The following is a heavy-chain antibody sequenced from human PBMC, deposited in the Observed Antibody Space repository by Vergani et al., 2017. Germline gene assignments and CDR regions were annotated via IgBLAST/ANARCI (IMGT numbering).Heavy chain of an antibody. CDR3: AKNVRYDKSSHYRPLEE. CDR2: INEDGSEQ. CDR1: GFTFRNYW. Sequence: VQLVESGGNSVRPGGSLRLSCTGFGFTFRNYWMTWIRQAPGKGLEWVANINEDGSEQFYVDSVRGRFTISRDTGQLFLQMISLRVEDTAVYYCAKNVRYDKSSHYRPLEEWGQGTLVTVS. D-gene: IGHD3-16*02. J-gene: IGHJ4*02. V-gene: IGHV3-7*01.